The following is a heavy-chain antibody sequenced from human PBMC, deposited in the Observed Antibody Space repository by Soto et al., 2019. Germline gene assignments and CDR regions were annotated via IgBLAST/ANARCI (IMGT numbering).Heavy chain of an antibody. Sequence: GASVKVCCKDSGYTFTSYGSRWVRQAPGQGLEWMGWISAYNGNTNYAQKLQGRVTMTTDTSTSTAYMELRSLRSDDTAVYYCARTAEYYYDSSGYYPFDYWGQGTLVTVSS. J-gene: IGHJ4*02. CDR2: ISAYNGNT. D-gene: IGHD3-22*01. V-gene: IGHV1-18*01. CDR3: ARTAEYYYDSSGYYPFDY. CDR1: GYTFTSYG.